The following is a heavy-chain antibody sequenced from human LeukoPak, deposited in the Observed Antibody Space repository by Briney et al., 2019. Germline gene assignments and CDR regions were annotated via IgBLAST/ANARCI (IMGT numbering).Heavy chain of an antibody. CDR2: IYYSGST. CDR3: ATYPFRGATHYFDY. Sequence: SETLSLTCTVSGGSISSYYWNWIRQPPGKGLEWIGSIYYSGSTYYNPSLKSRVTISVDTSKNQFSLKLSSVTAADTAVYYCATYPFRGATHYFDYWGQGILVTVSS. CDR1: GGSISSYY. J-gene: IGHJ4*02. V-gene: IGHV4-59*01. D-gene: IGHD3-10*01.